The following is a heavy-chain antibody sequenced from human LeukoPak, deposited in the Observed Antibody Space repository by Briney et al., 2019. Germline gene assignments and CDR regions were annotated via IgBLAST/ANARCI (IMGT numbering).Heavy chain of an antibody. CDR2: INNNGGTR. V-gene: IGHV3-64D*06. Sequence: GGSLRLSCSASGFTFSTYTMHWVRQAPGEGLEYVSAINNNGGTRYYAASVKGRFTISRDNSKTTLYLQMSSLRPEDTALYYCVRWVDTTMITDSWGQGTLVTVSS. CDR1: GFTFSTYT. D-gene: IGHD5-18*01. J-gene: IGHJ5*01. CDR3: VRWVDTTMITDS.